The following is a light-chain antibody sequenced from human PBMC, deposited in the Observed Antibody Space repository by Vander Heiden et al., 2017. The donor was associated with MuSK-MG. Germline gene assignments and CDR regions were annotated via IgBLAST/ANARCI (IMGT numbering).Light chain of an antibody. CDR3: QVWASSRDHWV. CDR2: EDS. V-gene: IGLV3-21*03. J-gene: IGLJ2*01. CDR1: NIGSKR. Sequence: SYVLTPPPSVSVAPGKTARITCGGNNIGSKRVHWYQKKPGQAHVLGGEEDSDRPSGIPERLSCYNAGKTENLKIRRVEAGDEADDDGQVWASSRDHWVFGGGTKLTVL.